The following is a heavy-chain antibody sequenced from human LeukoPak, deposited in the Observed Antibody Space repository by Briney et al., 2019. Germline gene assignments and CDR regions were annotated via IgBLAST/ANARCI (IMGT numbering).Heavy chain of an antibody. J-gene: IGHJ5*02. CDR1: GFTFSSYS. Sequence: PGGSLRLSCAASGFTFSSYSMNWVRQAPGKGLEWVSSISSSSSYIYYADSVKGRFTISRDNAKNSLYLQMNSLRAEDTAVYHCAREGREQWPAPNWFDPWGQGTLVTVSS. D-gene: IGHD6-19*01. CDR2: ISSSSSYI. CDR3: AREGREQWPAPNWFDP. V-gene: IGHV3-21*01.